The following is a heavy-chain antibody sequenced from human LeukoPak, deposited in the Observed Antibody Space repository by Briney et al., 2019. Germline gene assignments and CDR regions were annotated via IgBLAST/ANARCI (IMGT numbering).Heavy chain of an antibody. V-gene: IGHV1-69*04. CDR3: ARDFGSGWYEFGF. J-gene: IGHJ4*02. Sequence: SVKVSCKASGGTFSSYAISWVRQAPGQGLEWMGRIIPILGIANYAQKFQGRVTITADKSTSTAYMELSSLRSEDTAVYYCARDFGSGWYEFGFWGQGTLVTVSS. D-gene: IGHD6-19*01. CDR2: IIPILGIA. CDR1: GGTFSSYA.